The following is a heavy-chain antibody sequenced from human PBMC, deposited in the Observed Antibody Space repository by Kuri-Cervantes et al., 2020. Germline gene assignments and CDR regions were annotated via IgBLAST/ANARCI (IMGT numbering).Heavy chain of an antibody. V-gene: IGHV3-30-3*01. J-gene: IGHJ6*02. CDR1: GFTFSSYA. CDR2: ISYDGSNK. CDR3: ARVTAAGQYYYYYYGMDV. D-gene: IGHD6-13*01. Sequence: GESLKISCAASGFTFSSYAMHWVRQAPGKGLEWVAVISYDGSNKYYADSVKGRLTISRDNSKNTLYLQMNSLRAEDTAVYYCARVTAAGQYYYYYYGMDVWGQGTTVTVSS.